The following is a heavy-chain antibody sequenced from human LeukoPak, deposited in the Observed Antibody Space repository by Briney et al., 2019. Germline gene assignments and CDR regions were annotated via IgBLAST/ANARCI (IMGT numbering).Heavy chain of an antibody. J-gene: IGHJ4*02. CDR1: GVSISSYY. Sequence: SETLSLTCTVSGVSISSYYWSWIRQPPGKGLEWIGYIYYSGSTNYNPSLKSRVTISEETSKNQFSLRLSSVTAADTAVYYCARSGITGYTPLIDWGRGTLVTVSS. CDR3: ARSGITGYTPLID. V-gene: IGHV4-59*08. D-gene: IGHD3-10*01. CDR2: IYYSGST.